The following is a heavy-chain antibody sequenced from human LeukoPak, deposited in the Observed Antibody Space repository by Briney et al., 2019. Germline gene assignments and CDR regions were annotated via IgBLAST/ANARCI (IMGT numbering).Heavy chain of an antibody. V-gene: IGHV3-48*03. CDR2: ISSSGSTT. Sequence: GGSMRLSCAASGFTFSSHEMNWVRQTPGKGLEWVSYISSSGSTTYYVDSVKGRFTISRDNAKNSLYLQVNTLRADDTAVYYCAGSAPYGYFDCWGQGTLVTVSS. D-gene: IGHD3-10*01. CDR3: AGSAPYGYFDC. J-gene: IGHJ4*02. CDR1: GFTFSSHE.